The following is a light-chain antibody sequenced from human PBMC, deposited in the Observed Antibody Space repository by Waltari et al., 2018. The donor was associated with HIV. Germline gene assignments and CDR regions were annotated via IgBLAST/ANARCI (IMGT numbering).Light chain of an antibody. Sequence: EIVLTQSPGTLSLSPGDRVTLSCSPSQSISSNYLAWHQQKPGQAPRLLIFGASTRATGVPDRFSGSGSGTDFTLTISGLEPEDFAVYYCQQYGHSPPYTFGQGTKLEIK. CDR2: GAS. J-gene: IGKJ2*01. CDR1: QSISSNY. CDR3: QQYGHSPPYT. V-gene: IGKV3-20*01.